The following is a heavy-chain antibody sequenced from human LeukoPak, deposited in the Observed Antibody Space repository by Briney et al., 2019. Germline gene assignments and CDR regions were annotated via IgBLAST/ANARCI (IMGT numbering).Heavy chain of an antibody. D-gene: IGHD4-23*01. CDR3: ARDQARWPNWFDP. CDR2: TYYRSKWYN. V-gene: IGHV6-1*01. J-gene: IGHJ5*02. CDR1: GDSASSNSAA. Sequence: SQTLSLTCAISGDSASSNSAAWNWIRQSPSSGLEWLGRTYYRSKWYNDYAVSVKSRITINPDTSKNQFSLQLNSVTPEDTAVYYCARDQARWPNWFDPWGQGTLVTVSS.